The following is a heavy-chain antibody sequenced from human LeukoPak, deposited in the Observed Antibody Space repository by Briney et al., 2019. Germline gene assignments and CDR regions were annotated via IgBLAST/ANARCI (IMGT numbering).Heavy chain of an antibody. CDR3: ARGPALREYYYDSSGYYHHFEY. V-gene: IGHV4-39*07. D-gene: IGHD3-22*01. J-gene: IGHJ4*02. CDR2: IYYSGST. Sequence: SETLSLTCTVSGGSISSSSYYWGWIRQPPGKGLEWIGSIYYSGSTNYNPSLKSRVTISVDTSKNQFSLKLSSVTAADTAVYYCARGPALREYYYDSSGYYHHFEYWGQGTLVTVSS. CDR1: GGSISSSSYY.